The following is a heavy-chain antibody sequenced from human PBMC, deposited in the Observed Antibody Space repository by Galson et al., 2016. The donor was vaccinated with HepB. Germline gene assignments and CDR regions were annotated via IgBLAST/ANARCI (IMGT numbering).Heavy chain of an antibody. CDR3: ARVSRPYYYDSSGPFDY. CDR1: GYAFTDYY. CDR2: INPNSGGA. D-gene: IGHD3-22*01. J-gene: IGHJ4*02. V-gene: IGHV1-2*02. Sequence: SVKVSCKASGYAFTDYYIHWVRQTPGQGLEWMGWINPNSGGASYAQNFQGRVTLTRDTSISTAYMELSGLRSGDTAVYYCARVSRPYYYDSSGPFDYWGQGTLVTVSS.